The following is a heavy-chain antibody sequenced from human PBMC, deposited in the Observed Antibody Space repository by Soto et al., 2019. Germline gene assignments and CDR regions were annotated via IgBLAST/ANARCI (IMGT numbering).Heavy chain of an antibody. J-gene: IGHJ3*02. CDR3: ARETYYYDSSGYYGAFDI. D-gene: IGHD3-22*01. CDR2: ISAYNGNT. Sequence: GASVKVSCKASGYTFTSYGISWVRQAPGQGLEWMGWISAYNGNTNYAQKLQGRVTMTTDTSTNTAYMELRSLRSDDTAVYYCARETYYYDSSGYYGAFDIWGQGTMVTVSS. V-gene: IGHV1-18*01. CDR1: GYTFTSYG.